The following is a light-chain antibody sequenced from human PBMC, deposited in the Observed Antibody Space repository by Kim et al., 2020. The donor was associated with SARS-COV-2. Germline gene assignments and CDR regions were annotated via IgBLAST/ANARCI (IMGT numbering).Light chain of an antibody. CDR2: QDS. J-gene: IGLJ2*01. CDR1: KLGDKY. V-gene: IGLV3-1*01. CDR3: QAWDSSTVV. Sequence: SLSPVQTASITCSGDKLGDKYACWYQQKPGQSPVLVIYQDSKRPSGIPGRFSGSNSGNTATLTISGTQAMDEADYYCQAWDSSTVVFGGGTQLTVL.